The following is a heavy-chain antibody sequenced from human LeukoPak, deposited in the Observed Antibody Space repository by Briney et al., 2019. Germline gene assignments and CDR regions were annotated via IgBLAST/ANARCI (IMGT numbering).Heavy chain of an antibody. CDR1: GYTFTGYY. J-gene: IGHJ3*02. V-gene: IGHV1-2*02. CDR2: INPNSGGT. CDR3: ARVDYDSSGYYYEDGAFDI. Sequence: ASVKVSCKASGYTFTGYYMHWVRQAPGQGLEWMGWINPNSGGTNYAQKFQGRVTMTRDTSISTAYMELSRLRSDDTAVYYCARVDYDSSGYYYEDGAFDIWGQGTMVTVSS. D-gene: IGHD3-22*01.